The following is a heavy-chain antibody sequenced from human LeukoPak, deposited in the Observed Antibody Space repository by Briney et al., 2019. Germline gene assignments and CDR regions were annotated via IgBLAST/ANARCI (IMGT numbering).Heavy chain of an antibody. CDR2: ISAYNDNT. V-gene: IGHV1-18*01. J-gene: IGHJ4*02. CDR3: ARDQNYYGSGSYFYY. D-gene: IGHD3-10*01. CDR1: GYTFTSYG. Sequence: ASVKVSCKASGYTFTSYGISWVRQAPGQGLEWMGWISAYNDNTNYAQKLQGRVTMTTDTSTSTAYMELRSLRSDDTAVYYCARDQNYYGSGSYFYYWGQGTLVTVSS.